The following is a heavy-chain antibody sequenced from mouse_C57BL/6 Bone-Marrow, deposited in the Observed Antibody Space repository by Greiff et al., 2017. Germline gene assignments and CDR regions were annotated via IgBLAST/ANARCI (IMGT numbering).Heavy chain of an antibody. CDR3: ARSASLYSNFDV. D-gene: IGHD2-5*01. CDR1: GYTFTSYW. Sequence: QVQLQQPGAELVMPGASVKLSCKASGYTFTSYWMHWVKQRPGQGLEWIGEIDSSYTDTSYNQKFKGNSTLTVDKSSSTDYMQLSSLTSEDSAVYYCARSASLYSNFDVWGQGTTLTVSS. J-gene: IGHJ2*01. V-gene: IGHV1-69*01. CDR2: IDSSYTDT.